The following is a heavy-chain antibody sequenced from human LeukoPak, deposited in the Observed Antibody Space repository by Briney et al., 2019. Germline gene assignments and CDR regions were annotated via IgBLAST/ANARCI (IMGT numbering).Heavy chain of an antibody. J-gene: IGHJ6*02. CDR3: ARVIGDYGMDV. CDR2: IYYSGST. D-gene: IGHD3-16*02. CDR1: GFTFSSYS. Sequence: LRLSCAASGFTFSSYSMNWVRQHPGKGLEWIGYIYYSGSTYYNPSLKSRVTISVDTSKNQFSLKLSSVTAADTAVYYCARVIGDYGMDVWGQGTTVTVSS. V-gene: IGHV4-31*02.